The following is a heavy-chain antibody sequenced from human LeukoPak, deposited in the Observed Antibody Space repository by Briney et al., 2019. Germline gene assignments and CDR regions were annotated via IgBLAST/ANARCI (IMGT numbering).Heavy chain of an antibody. CDR2: ISGGSSGST. CDR1: GFTFSSHA. D-gene: IGHD2-21*02. J-gene: IGHJ4*02. CDR3: AKDHANTPVVTN. Sequence: QSGGSLRLSCVASGFTFSSHAMSWVRQAPGKGLEWLSVISGGSSGSTYYADSVTGRFTVSRDNSKNTVDLQMNNLRVDDTAIYYCAKDHANTPVVTNWGQGILVSVSS. V-gene: IGHV3-23*01.